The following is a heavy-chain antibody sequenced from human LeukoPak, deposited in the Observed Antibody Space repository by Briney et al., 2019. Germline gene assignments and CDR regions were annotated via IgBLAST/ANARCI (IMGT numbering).Heavy chain of an antibody. J-gene: IGHJ4*02. D-gene: IGHD4-17*01. V-gene: IGHV4-34*01. Sequence: PSETLSLTCAVYGGSFSGYYWSWIRRPPGKGLEWIGEINHYGHTNFNPSLKSRVTLSLDTSKNQFSLRLTSVTAADTAVYYCARGNYGDYVFFYWGQGSLVTVSS. CDR2: INHYGHT. CDR3: ARGNYGDYVFFY. CDR1: GGSFSGYY.